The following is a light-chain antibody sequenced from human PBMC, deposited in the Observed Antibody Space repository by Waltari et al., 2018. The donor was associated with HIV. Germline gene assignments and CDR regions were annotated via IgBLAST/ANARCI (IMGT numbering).Light chain of an antibody. V-gene: IGLV2-23*01. CDR3: SSYGGSSIWL. CDR2: EAI. Sequence: QSALTQPASVSGSPGQSITIPCTGTSSDVGTYNLVSWYQQHTGKPPKLIIYEAIKRPSGVSERISGSKSASTASLTISGLQADDEADYFCSSYGGSSIWLFGGGTKLTVL. J-gene: IGLJ2*01. CDR1: SSDVGTYNL.